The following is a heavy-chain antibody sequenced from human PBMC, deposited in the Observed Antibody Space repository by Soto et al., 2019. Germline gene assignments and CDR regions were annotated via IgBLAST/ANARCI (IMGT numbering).Heavy chain of an antibody. J-gene: IGHJ4*02. CDR3: ARGLPILQQWLATGYFYFDY. D-gene: IGHD6-19*01. CDR2: NSTYNGNT. V-gene: IGHV1-18*01. CDR1: GYTFTSYG. Sequence: QVQLVQSGAEVKKPGASVKVSCKASGYTFTSYGISWVRQAPGQGLEWMGWNSTYNGNTTYAQKLQGRVTMTTNTPTSTAYMELRSLRSDDTAVYYCARGLPILQQWLATGYFYFDYWGQGTLVTVSS.